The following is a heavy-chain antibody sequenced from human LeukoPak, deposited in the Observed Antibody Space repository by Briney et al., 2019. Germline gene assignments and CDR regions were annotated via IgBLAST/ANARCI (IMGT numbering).Heavy chain of an antibody. D-gene: IGHD3-22*01. J-gene: IGHJ4*02. CDR2: INNSGST. CDR3: ARALDYYDIRVWDY. CDR1: GGSFSGYY. V-gene: IGHV4-59*01. Sequence: SETLSLTCAVYGGSFSGYYWSWIRQSPGKGLEWIGYINNSGSTKYNPSLKSRGTISVDMSRNQFSLKLRSVTAADTAVYYCARALDYYDIRVWDYWGQGSLVTVSS.